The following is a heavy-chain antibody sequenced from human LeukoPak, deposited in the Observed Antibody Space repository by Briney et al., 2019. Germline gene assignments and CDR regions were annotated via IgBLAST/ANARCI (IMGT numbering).Heavy chain of an antibody. CDR3: ARDARTHYYDSSGNYVDY. CDR2: ISSGATTI. J-gene: IGHJ4*02. Sequence: GGSLRLSCAASGFTLSNYEMNWVRQAPGMGLEWVSYISSGATTIYYADSVRGRFTISRDNAKNSLFLQMSNLRAEDTAVYYCARDARTHYYDSSGNYVDYWGQGTLVTVSS. V-gene: IGHV3-48*03. D-gene: IGHD3-22*01. CDR1: GFTLSNYE.